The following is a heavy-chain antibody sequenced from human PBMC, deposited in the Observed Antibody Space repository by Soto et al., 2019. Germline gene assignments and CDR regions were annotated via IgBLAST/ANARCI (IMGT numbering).Heavy chain of an antibody. V-gene: IGHV3-43*01. D-gene: IGHD6-19*01. CDR2: ISWDGGST. Sequence: EVQLVESGGVVVQPGGSLRLSCAASGFTFDDYTMHWVRQAPGKGLEWVSLISWDGGSTYYADSVKGRFTISRDNSKNSLYLQMNSLRTEDTALYYCAKDRVGSSGWTYYYGMDVWGQGTTVTVSS. CDR3: AKDRVGSSGWTYYYGMDV. J-gene: IGHJ6*02. CDR1: GFTFDDYT.